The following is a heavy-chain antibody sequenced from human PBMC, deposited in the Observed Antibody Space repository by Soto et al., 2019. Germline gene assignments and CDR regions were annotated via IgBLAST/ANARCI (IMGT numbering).Heavy chain of an antibody. CDR3: ARDYDFWSGYPYYYYGMDV. D-gene: IGHD3-3*01. CDR1: GFTFSSYR. V-gene: IGHV3-21*01. Sequence: EVQLVESGGGLVKPGGSLRLSCAASGFTFSSYRMNWVRQAPGKGLEWVSSISSSSSYIYYADSVKGRFTISRDNAKNSLYLQMNSLRAEDTAVYYCARDYDFWSGYPYYYYGMDVWGQGTTVTVSS. J-gene: IGHJ6*02. CDR2: ISSSSSYI.